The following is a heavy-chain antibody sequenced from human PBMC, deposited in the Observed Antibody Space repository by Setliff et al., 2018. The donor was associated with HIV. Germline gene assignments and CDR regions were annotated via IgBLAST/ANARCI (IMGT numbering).Heavy chain of an antibody. D-gene: IGHD2-8*01. CDR3: ATKVYCTNGVCLDAFDL. CDR2: INPNSGGT. CDR1: GYTFTDYY. V-gene: IGHV1-2*06. J-gene: IGHJ3*01. Sequence: ASVKVSCKASGYTFTDYYMHWVRQAPGQGLEWMGRINPNSGGTNHAQKCQGRVTMTRETSSSTAYMELSRLRSDDTAVYYCATKVYCTNGVCLDAFDLWGQGTMVTVS.